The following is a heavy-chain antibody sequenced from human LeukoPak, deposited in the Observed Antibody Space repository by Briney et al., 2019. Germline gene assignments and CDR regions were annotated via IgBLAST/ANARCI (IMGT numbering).Heavy chain of an antibody. D-gene: IGHD6-6*01. CDR2: ISGDGTFI. CDR3: ARVDGSSLSRARFDY. J-gene: IGHJ4*02. Sequence: PGGSWRPSWAALGSTFTTYAVNWFGQAPGKGLDWVSAISGDGTFIYYAESVKGRFTISRDNSKSTVYLQMNSLRAEDTAIYYCARVDGSSLSRARFDYWGPGTLVTVSS. V-gene: IGHV3-23*01. CDR1: GSTFTTYA.